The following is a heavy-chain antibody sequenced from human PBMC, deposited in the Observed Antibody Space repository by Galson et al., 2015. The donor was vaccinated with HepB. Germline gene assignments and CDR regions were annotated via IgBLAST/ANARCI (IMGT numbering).Heavy chain of an antibody. Sequence: SLRLSCAASGFTFSSYAMHWVRQAPGKGLEYVSAISSNGGRTYYADSVKGRFTISRDNSKNTLYLQMSSLRAEDTAVYYCVNSQSPGDDYYYYYYMDVWGKGTTVTVSS. J-gene: IGHJ6*03. CDR2: ISSNGGRT. CDR3: VNSQSPGDDYYYYYYMDV. CDR1: GFTFSSYA. V-gene: IGHV3-64D*09. D-gene: IGHD7-27*01.